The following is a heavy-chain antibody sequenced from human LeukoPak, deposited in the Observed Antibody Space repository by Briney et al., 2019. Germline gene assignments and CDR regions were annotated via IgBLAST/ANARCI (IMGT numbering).Heavy chain of an antibody. V-gene: IGHV1-69*04. J-gene: IGHJ4*02. CDR3: ATTNDGGGYQWGDFFDF. CDR1: GGTSNSHA. D-gene: IGHD3-22*01. Sequence: ASVKVSCKASGGTSNSHAISWVRQAPGQGLEWMGRIIPNLGTTNRAQNFQDRVTLTADKSTNTAYMELTSLTSDDTAVYYCATTNDGGGYQWGDFFDFWGQGALVTVSS. CDR2: IIPNLGTT.